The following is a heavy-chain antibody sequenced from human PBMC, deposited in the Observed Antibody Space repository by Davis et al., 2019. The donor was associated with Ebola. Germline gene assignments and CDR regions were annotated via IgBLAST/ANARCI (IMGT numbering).Heavy chain of an antibody. CDR3: ARGSQSLLDY. CDR2: INHSGST. CDR1: GGSISSYY. V-gene: IGHV4-34*01. Sequence: MPGGSLRLSCTVSGGSISSYYWSWIRQPPGKGLEWIGEINHSGSTNYNPSLKSRVTISVDTSKNHFSLKLSSVTAADTAVYYCARGSQSLLDYWGQGTLVTVSS. J-gene: IGHJ4*02.